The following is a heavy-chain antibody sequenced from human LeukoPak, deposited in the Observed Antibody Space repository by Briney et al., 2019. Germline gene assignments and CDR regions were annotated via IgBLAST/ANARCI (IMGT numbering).Heavy chain of an antibody. CDR1: GYSISSGYY. V-gene: IGHV4-38-2*02. CDR3: ARTPNRIAAAGRGRRGYYFDY. D-gene: IGHD6-13*01. Sequence: TSETLSLTCTVSGYSISSGYYWGWIRQPPGKGLEWIGSIYHSGSTYYNPSLKSRVTISVDTSKNQFSLKLSSVTAADTAVYYCARTPNRIAAAGRGRRGYYFDYWGQGTLVTVSS. J-gene: IGHJ4*02. CDR2: IYHSGST.